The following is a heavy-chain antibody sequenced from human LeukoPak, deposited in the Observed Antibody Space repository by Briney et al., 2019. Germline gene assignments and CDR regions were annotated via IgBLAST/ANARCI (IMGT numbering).Heavy chain of an antibody. V-gene: IGHV4-39*02. CDR2: IYYSGST. Sequence: SETLSLTCTVSGGSISSSSYYWGWIRQPPGKGLEWIGSIYYSGSTYYNPSLKSRVTISVDTSKNQFSLKLSSVTAADTAVYYCARDRYDFWSGYYKDWYFDLWGRGTLVTVSS. CDR1: GGSISSSSYY. J-gene: IGHJ2*01. D-gene: IGHD3-3*01. CDR3: ARDRYDFWSGYYKDWYFDL.